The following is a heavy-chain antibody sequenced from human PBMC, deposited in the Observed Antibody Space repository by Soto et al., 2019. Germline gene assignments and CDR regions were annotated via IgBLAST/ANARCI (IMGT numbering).Heavy chain of an antibody. D-gene: IGHD5-18*01. J-gene: IGHJ6*02. CDR3: ARTHPNPYTAMAQYYYYYGMDV. CDR1: GGSISSSSYY. Sequence: PSETLSLTCTVSGGSISSSSYYWCWIRQPPGKGLEWIGSIYYSGSTYYNPSLKSRVTISVDTSKNQFSLKLSSVTAADTAVYYCARTHPNPYTAMAQYYYYYGMDVWGQGTTVTVSS. CDR2: IYYSGST. V-gene: IGHV4-39*01.